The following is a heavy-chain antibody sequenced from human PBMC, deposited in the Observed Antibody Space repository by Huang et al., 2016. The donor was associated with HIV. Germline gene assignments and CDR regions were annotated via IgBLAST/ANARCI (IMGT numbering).Heavy chain of an antibody. J-gene: IGHJ6*03. CDR2: INTNTGNP. CDR1: RYTFTKYA. D-gene: IGHD6-19*01. Sequence: QVQLVQSGSELKKPGASLTVACKASRYTFTKYAMNWVRQAPGQGLEWMGWINTNTGNPTYAQGFMGRFVFSLDTSVSTAYLQIDSLKADDAAVYFCARGIISGSYFFYYMDVWGEGTTVTVSS. V-gene: IGHV7-4-1*01. CDR3: ARGIISGSYFFYYMDV.